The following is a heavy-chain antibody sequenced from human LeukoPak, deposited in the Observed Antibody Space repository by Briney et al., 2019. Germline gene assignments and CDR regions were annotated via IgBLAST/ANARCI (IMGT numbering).Heavy chain of an antibody. CDR1: GFTFSRHG. Sequence: PGGSLRLSCAPSGFTFSRHGMHWVRQAPGKGLEWVAIISNDGSRKYYAHSVEGRFTISRDNSKNTLYLQMDSLRAEDTAVYYCARDRTYYYDSAGYGNDYWGQGTLVTVSS. D-gene: IGHD3-22*01. V-gene: IGHV3-30*03. CDR2: ISNDGSRK. CDR3: ARDRTYYYDSAGYGNDY. J-gene: IGHJ4*02.